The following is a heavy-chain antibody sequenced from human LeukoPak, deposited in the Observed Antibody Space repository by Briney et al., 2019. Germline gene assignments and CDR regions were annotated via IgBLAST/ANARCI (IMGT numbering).Heavy chain of an antibody. J-gene: IGHJ4*02. Sequence: PGGSLRLSCAASGFTFSNYWMHWVRHAPGKGLVWVSRIENGGSSTAYADSVKGRFTISRGNAKNTLYLQMSGLRAEDTAVYFCARGRAGFHFDYWGQGALVTVTS. D-gene: IGHD6-19*01. CDR2: IENGGSST. CDR1: GFTFSNYW. CDR3: ARGRAGFHFDY. V-gene: IGHV3-74*01.